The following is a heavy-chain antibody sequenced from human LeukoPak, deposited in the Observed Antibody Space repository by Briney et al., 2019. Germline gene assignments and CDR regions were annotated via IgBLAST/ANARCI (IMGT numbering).Heavy chain of an antibody. D-gene: IGHD6-13*01. Sequence: ASVEVSCKAFGYTFTTHHVHWVRQAPGQGLEWMGIINPSDGTTRYAQNFQGRVTMTRDTSTSTDYMELSSLRSEDTAVYYCARDWYSSHFDYWGQGTLVTVSS. V-gene: IGHV1-46*01. CDR2: INPSDGTT. J-gene: IGHJ4*02. CDR1: GYTFTTHH. CDR3: ARDWYSSHFDY.